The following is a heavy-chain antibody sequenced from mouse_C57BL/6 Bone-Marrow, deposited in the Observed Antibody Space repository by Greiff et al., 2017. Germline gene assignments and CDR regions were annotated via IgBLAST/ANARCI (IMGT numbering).Heavy chain of an antibody. V-gene: IGHV5-4*01. CDR3: ARDTTVVA. Sequence: EVQLVESGGGLVKPGGSLKLSCAASGFTFSSYAMSWVRQTPEKRLEWVATISDGGSYTYYPDNVKGRFTISRDNAKNNLYLQMSHLKSEDTAMYYCARDTTVVARGQGTLVTVSA. CDR1: GFTFSSYA. J-gene: IGHJ3*01. D-gene: IGHD1-1*01. CDR2: ISDGGSYT.